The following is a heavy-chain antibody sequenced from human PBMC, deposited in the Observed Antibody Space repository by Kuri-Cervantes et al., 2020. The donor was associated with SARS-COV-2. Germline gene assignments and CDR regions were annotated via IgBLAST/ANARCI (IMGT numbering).Heavy chain of an antibody. V-gene: IGHV4-61*09. Sequence: LRLSCTVSGGSISSGSYYWSWIRQPAGKGLEWIGYIYTSGSTNYNPSLKSRVTISVDTSKNQFSLKLSSVTAADTAVYYCARLYRCSSTSCLNYFDYWGQGTLVTVSS. CDR2: IYTSGST. D-gene: IGHD2-2*01. J-gene: IGHJ4*02. CDR1: GGSISSGSYY. CDR3: ARLYRCSSTSCLNYFDY.